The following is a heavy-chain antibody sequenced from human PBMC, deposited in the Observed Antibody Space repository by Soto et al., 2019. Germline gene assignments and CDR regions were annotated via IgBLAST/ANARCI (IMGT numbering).Heavy chain of an antibody. CDR1: GGSISSSSYY. V-gene: IGHV4-39*01. Sequence: SETLSLTCTVSGGSISSSSYYWGWIRQPPGKGLEWIGSIYYSGSTYYNPSLKSRVTISVDTSKNQFSLKLSSVTAADTAVYYCARRVDNWNYWYSDYWGQGTRVTVSS. J-gene: IGHJ4*02. CDR3: ARRVDNWNYWYSDY. D-gene: IGHD1-7*01. CDR2: IYYSGST.